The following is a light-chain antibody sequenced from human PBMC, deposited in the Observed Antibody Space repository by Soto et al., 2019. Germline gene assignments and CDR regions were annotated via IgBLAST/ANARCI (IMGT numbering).Light chain of an antibody. CDR3: CSSAGGFTWV. CDR2: YVS. CDR1: SSDV. Sequence: QSALTQPRSVSGSPGQSVTISCTGTSSDVVSWYQQHPGKAPKLIIYYVSQPPSGVPDRFSGSKSGNTASLTISGLQAEDEADYYCCSSAGGFTWVFRGGTKVTVL. J-gene: IGLJ3*02. V-gene: IGLV2-11*01.